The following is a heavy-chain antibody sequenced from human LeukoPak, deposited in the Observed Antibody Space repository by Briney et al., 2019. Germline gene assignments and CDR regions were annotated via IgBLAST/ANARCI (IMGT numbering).Heavy chain of an antibody. CDR3: VRGGYCSTTICYWYNAFDM. J-gene: IGHJ3*02. V-gene: IGHV3-53*01. CDR1: GFTVSSNY. D-gene: IGHD2-2*01. CDR2: IYSGGST. Sequence: GGSLRLSCAASGFTVSSNYMSWVRQAPGKGLEWVSVIYSGGSTYNADSVKGRFTISRDNSKNKLYLQMNSLRAEDMAVYYCVRGGYCSTTICYWYNAFDMWGQGTMVTVSS.